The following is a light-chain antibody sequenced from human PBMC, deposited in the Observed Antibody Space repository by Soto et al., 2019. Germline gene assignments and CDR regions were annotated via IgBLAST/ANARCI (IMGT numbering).Light chain of an antibody. CDR2: AAS. CDR3: EQVNSYPLT. V-gene: IGKV1-9*01. CDR1: QGISSF. J-gene: IGKJ4*01. Sequence: DIQLTQSPSFLSASVGDRVTITCRASQGISSFLAWYQQKPGKAPNLLIYAASTLQSGVPSRFSGSGSGTDFTLTISSLQPEDFATYYCEQVNSYPLTFGGGTKVDIK.